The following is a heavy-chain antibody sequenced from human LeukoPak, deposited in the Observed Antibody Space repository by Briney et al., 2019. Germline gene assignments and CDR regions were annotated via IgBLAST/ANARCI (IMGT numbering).Heavy chain of an antibody. J-gene: IGHJ6*02. V-gene: IGHV1-69*13. CDR3: ARDSYYYDSSGYYTPFYYYGMDV. CDR2: IIPIFGTA. Sequence: SVKVSCKASGGTFSSYAISWVRQAPGQGLEWMGGIIPIFGTANYAQKFQGRVTITADESTSTAYMELSSLRSEDTAVYYCARDSYYYDSSGYYTPFYYYGMDVWGQGTTVTVSS. CDR1: GGTFSSYA. D-gene: IGHD3-22*01.